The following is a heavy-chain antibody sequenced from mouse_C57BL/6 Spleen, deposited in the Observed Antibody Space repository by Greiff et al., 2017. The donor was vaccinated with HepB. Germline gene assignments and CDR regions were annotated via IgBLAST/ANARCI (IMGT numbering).Heavy chain of an antibody. CDR3: ARENYVYYFDY. CDR1: GYSITSGYY. D-gene: IGHD1-1*01. CDR2: ISYDGNN. V-gene: IGHV3-6*01. Sequence: DVQLQESGPGLVKPSQSLSLTCSVTGYSITSGYYWNWIRQFPGNKLEWMGYISYDGNNNYNPSLKNRISITRDTSKNQFFLKLKSVTTEDTGTYYCARENYVYYFDYWGQGTTLTVSS. J-gene: IGHJ2*01.